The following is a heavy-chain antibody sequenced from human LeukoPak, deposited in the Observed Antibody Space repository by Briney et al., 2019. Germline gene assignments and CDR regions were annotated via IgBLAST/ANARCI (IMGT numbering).Heavy chain of an antibody. CDR1: GFTFDDYA. D-gene: IGHD5-18*01. Sequence: PGRSLRLSCAASGFTFDDYAMRWVRQGPGKGLEWVSGISWNSGSIGYADSVKGRFTISRDNAKNSVYLQMNSLRPEDTALYYCVQDFRYSWQVRPYYYYATDVWGQGATVTVSS. V-gene: IGHV3-9*01. CDR3: VQDFRYSWQVRPYYYYATDV. CDR2: ISWNSGSI. J-gene: IGHJ6*02.